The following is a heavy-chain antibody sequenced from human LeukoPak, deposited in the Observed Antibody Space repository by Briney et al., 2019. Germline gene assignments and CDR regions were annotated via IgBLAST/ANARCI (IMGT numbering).Heavy chain of an antibody. J-gene: IGHJ4*02. CDR1: GGSINTYY. V-gene: IGHV4-59*01. D-gene: IGHD1-26*01. CDR2: IYYSGTT. CDR3: ARDTGYYRNFDY. Sequence: PSETLSLTCTVSGGSINTYYWGWIRQPPGKGLEWIGYIYYSGTTNYNPSLKSRVAMSVDTSRNQFSLKRSSVTAADAAMYYCARDTGYYRNFDYWGQGTLVTVSS.